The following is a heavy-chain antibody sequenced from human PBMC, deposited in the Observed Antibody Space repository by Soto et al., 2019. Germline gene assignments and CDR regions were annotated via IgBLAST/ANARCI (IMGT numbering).Heavy chain of an antibody. CDR2: ISAYNGNT. CDR3: ARVLGYCSGGSCYTGDWFDP. D-gene: IGHD2-15*01. V-gene: IGHV1-18*01. CDR1: GYTFTIYC. J-gene: IGHJ5*02. Sequence: ASVKVSCKASGYTFTIYCISWVRQAPGQGLEWMGWISAYNGNTNYAQKLQGRVTMTTDTSTSTAYMELRSLRSDDTAVYYCARVLGYCSGGSCYTGDWFDPWGQGTLVTVSS.